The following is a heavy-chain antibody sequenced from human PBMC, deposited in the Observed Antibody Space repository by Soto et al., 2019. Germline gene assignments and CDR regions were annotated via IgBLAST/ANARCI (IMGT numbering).Heavy chain of an antibody. CDR1: GFTFSSYG. CDR3: TTDWNTVVTDYYGMDV. V-gene: IGHV3-33*01. D-gene: IGHD2-15*01. J-gene: IGHJ6*02. CDR2: IWYDGSNK. Sequence: GGSLRLSCAASGFTFSSYGMHWVRQAPGKGLEWVAVIWYDGSNKYYADSVKGRFTISRDNSKNTLYLQMNSLKTEDTAVYYCTTDWNTVVTDYYGMDVWGQGTTVTVSS.